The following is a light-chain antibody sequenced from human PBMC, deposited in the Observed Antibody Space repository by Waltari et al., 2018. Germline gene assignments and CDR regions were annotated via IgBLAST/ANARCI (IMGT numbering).Light chain of an antibody. J-gene: IGLJ3*02. CDR3: QTGGHGTWV. V-gene: IGLV4-69*01. CDR2: VNSDGSH. Sequence: QLVLTQSPSASASLGASVKLTCTLISGHSNNIIALLLQRPEKGPRYLMKVNSDGSHNKGDEIPDRFSGSSSGAERYLTISSVQSEDEADYYCQTGGHGTWVFGGGTTLTVL. CDR1: SGHSNNI.